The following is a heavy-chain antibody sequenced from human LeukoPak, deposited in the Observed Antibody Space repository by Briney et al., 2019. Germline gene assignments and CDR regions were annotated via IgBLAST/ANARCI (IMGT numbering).Heavy chain of an antibody. CDR2: INSDGSWT. CDR1: GNYW. J-gene: IGHJ4*02. D-gene: IGHD2/OR15-2a*01. CDR3: VSFYETY. Sequence: GGSLRLSCAASGNYWMYWVRHVPGKGVVWVSHINSDGSWTSYADSVKGRFTISKDNAKNTVYLQMNSLRAEDTAVYYCVSFYETYWGRGTLVTVSS. V-gene: IGHV3-74*01.